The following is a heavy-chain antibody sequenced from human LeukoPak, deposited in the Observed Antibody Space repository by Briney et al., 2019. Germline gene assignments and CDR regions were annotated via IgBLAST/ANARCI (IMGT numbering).Heavy chain of an antibody. CDR1: GYTFTGYH. CDR3: ARDPYDGNYYIDY. V-gene: IGHV1-2*02. D-gene: IGHD3-3*01. J-gene: IGHJ4*02. CDR2: FNANSGDT. Sequence: ASVKVSCKTSGYTFTGYHVHWVRQAPGQGLEWMGWFNANSGDTKYAQKFQGRVTMTRDASIGTDYMELTSLISDDTAIYYCARDPYDGNYYIDYWGQGTLVTVAS.